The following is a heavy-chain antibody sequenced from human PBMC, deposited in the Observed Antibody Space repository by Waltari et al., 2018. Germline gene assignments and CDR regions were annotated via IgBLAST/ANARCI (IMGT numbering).Heavy chain of an antibody. CDR1: GFTFSNYA. J-gene: IGHJ4*02. CDR2: IYSGGST. V-gene: IGHV3-23*03. Sequence: EVQLLESGGGLVQPGGSLRLSCAASGFTFSNYAMSWVRQAPGKGLEWVSLIYSGGSTYYADSVKGRFTISRDNSRNTLYLQMNSLRAEDTAVYYCASFTTKTHWGQGTLVTVSS. D-gene: IGHD1-1*01. CDR3: ASFTTKTH.